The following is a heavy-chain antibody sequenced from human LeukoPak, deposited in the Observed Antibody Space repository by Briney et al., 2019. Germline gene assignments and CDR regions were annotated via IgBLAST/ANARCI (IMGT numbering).Heavy chain of an antibody. D-gene: IGHD6-19*01. CDR2: ISYDGSNK. CDR1: GFTFSSYA. J-gene: IGHJ1*01. CDR3: ASEYREDHSGSQYFQH. Sequence: RSGGSLRLSCAASGFTFSSYAMHWVRQAPGKGLEWVALISYDGSNKYYVDSVKGRFTVSRDNSKNTLYLQMNSLRVEDTAVYYCASEYREDHSGSQYFQHWGQGTLVTVSS. V-gene: IGHV3-30*04.